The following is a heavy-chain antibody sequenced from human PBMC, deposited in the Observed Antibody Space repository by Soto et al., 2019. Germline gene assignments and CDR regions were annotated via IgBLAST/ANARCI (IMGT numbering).Heavy chain of an antibody. J-gene: IGHJ4*02. V-gene: IGHV3-30-3*01. CDR2: ISYDGSNK. CDR1: GFTFSSYA. D-gene: IGHD4-17*01. Sequence: QVQLVESGGGVVQPGRSLRPSCAASGFTFSSYAMHWVRQAPGKGLEWVAVISYDGSNKYYADSVKGRFTISRDNSKNTLYLQMNSLRAEDTAVYYCARGYGARLYYFDYWGQGTLVTVSS. CDR3: ARGYGARLYYFDY.